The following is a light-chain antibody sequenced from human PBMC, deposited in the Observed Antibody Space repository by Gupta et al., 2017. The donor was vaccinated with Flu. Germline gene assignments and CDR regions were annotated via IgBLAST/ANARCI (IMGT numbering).Light chain of an antibody. V-gene: IGKV3-15*01. CDR3: QQNYSGRP. Sequence: EIVMTPSPVTLSVSPGERATLSCRARQSVGTNLAWYQQKPGQAPRLLMYGASSRASGIPARFSGGGSGTYFTLTSSGQQYEDSAVYYWQQNYSGRPFGQGTKVEIK. J-gene: IGKJ1*01. CDR2: GAS. CDR1: QSVGTN.